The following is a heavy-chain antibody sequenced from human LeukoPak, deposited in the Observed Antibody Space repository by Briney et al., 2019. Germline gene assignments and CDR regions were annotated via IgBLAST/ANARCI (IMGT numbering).Heavy chain of an antibody. J-gene: IGHJ4*02. CDR2: IRYDGSNK. Sequence: GGSLRLSCAASGFTFSSYAMHWVRQAPGKGLEWVAFIRYDGSNKYYADSVKGRFTISRDNSKNTLYLQMNSLRAEDTAVYYCAKDLSLTVTKQSDYWGQGTLVTVSS. CDR3: AKDLSLTVTKQSDY. V-gene: IGHV3-30*02. CDR1: GFTFSSYA. D-gene: IGHD4-17*01.